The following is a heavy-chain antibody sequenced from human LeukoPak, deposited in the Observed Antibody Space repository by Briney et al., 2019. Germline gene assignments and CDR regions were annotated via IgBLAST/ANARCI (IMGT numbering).Heavy chain of an antibody. CDR3: ARDRSGIAAD. J-gene: IGHJ4*02. CDR1: GGSVSSGDYY. D-gene: IGHD6-25*01. Sequence: SETLSLTCSVSGGSVSSGDYYWSWIRQPPGKGLEWIGYIYYSGSTYYNPSLKSRVTMSVDTSKNQFSLKLSSVTAADTAVFYCARDRSGIAADWGQGILVTVSS. CDR2: IYYSGST. V-gene: IGHV4-30-4*01.